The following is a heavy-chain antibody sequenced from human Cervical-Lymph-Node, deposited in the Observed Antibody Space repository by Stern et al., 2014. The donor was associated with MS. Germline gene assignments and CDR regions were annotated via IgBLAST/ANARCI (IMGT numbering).Heavy chain of an antibody. CDR2: ISDIGDRT. CDR1: GFTFNTSG. Sequence: EVQLVESGGGLVPPGGSLRLSCAVSGFTFNTSGMSWVLQAPGMGLEWISAISDIGDRTYYADSVQGRFTISRDNSKNTLYLQMNSLSAEDTAVYYCVRDPPLDARFLGLDPWGQGTLVTVSS. V-gene: IGHV3-23*04. J-gene: IGHJ5*02. D-gene: IGHD3-3*01. CDR3: VRDPPLDARFLGLDP.